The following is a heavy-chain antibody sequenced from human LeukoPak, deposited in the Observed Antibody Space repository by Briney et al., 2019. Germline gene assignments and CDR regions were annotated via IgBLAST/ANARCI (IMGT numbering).Heavy chain of an antibody. Sequence: GGSLRLSCAASGLTFSSYSMNWVRQAPGKGLEWVSYISSSGSTIYYADSVKGRFTISRDNAKNSLYLRMNSLRAEDTAVYYCARGREVLLWFGEARGINWFDPWGQGTLVTVSS. CDR1: GLTFSSYS. CDR2: ISSSGSTI. CDR3: ARGREVLLWFGEARGINWFDP. V-gene: IGHV3-48*04. D-gene: IGHD3-10*01. J-gene: IGHJ5*02.